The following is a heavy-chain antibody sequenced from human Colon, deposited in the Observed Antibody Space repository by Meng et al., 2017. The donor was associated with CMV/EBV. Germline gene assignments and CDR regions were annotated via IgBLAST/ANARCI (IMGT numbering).Heavy chain of an antibody. Sequence: ASVKVSCKASGGTFSSYTISWVRQAPGQGLEWMGWINPNNGATNYDQKFQDRVTMTRDTSITTAYMELSRLRVDDTAVYYCARGFDFWRGSDFDYWGQGTLVTVSS. D-gene: IGHD3-3*01. CDR1: GGTFSSYT. CDR2: INPNNGAT. CDR3: ARGFDFWRGSDFDY. J-gene: IGHJ4*02. V-gene: IGHV1-2*02.